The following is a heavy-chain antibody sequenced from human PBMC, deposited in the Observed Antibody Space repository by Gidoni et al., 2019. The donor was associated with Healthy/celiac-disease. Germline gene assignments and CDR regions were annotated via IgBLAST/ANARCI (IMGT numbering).Heavy chain of an antibody. J-gene: IGHJ3*02. V-gene: IGHV1-18*01. D-gene: IGHD2-2*02. CDR1: GYTFTSYG. Sequence: QVQLVQSGAEVKKPGASVKVSCKASGYTFTSYGISWVRQAPGQGLEWMGWISAYNGNTNYAQKLQGRVTMTTDTSTSTAYMELRSLRSDDTAVYYCARDLIPYCSSTSCYTSDGVADAFDIWGQGTMVTVSS. CDR3: ARDLIPYCSSTSCYTSDGVADAFDI. CDR2: ISAYNGNT.